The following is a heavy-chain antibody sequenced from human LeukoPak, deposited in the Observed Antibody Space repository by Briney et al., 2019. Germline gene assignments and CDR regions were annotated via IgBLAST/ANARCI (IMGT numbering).Heavy chain of an antibody. J-gene: IGHJ2*01. CDR1: GGTFSSYA. D-gene: IGHD5-18*01. V-gene: IGHV1-69*13. CDR3: ARYRQNKDTAMVIGFRYWYFDL. Sequence: SVKVSCKASGGTFSSYAISWVRQAPGQGLEWMGGIIPIFGTANYAQKFQGRVTITADESTSTAYMELSSLRSEDTAVYYCARYRQNKDTAMVIGFRYWYFDLWGRGTLVTVSS. CDR2: IIPIFGTA.